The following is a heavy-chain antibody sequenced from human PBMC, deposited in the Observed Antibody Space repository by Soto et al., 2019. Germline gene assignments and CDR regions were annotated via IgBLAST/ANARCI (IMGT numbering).Heavy chain of an antibody. CDR2: INHSGST. V-gene: IGHV4-34*01. CDR1: GGFFSGYY. D-gene: IGHD3-16*01. Sequence: LSLTCAVYGGFFSGYYWTWIRQPPGTGLEWIGEINHSGSTNYNPSLKSRVTISVDTSKNQFSLKLTSVTAAFTVVYYCARDKITGLFDYWGQGTLLTGPS. CDR3: ARDKITGLFDY. J-gene: IGHJ4*02.